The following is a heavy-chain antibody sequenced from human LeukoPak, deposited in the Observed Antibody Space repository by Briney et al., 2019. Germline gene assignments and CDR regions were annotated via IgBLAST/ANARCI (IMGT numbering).Heavy chain of an antibody. CDR3: AKAAEEGYSSSLQH. Sequence: GGSLRLSCAASGFTFSSYSMNWVRQAPGKGLEWVSSISSSSSYIYYADSVKGRFTISRDNSKNTLYLQMNSLRAEDTAVYYCAKAAEEGYSSSLQHWGQGTLVTVSS. J-gene: IGHJ1*01. V-gene: IGHV3-21*01. D-gene: IGHD6-6*01. CDR1: GFTFSSYS. CDR2: ISSSSSYI.